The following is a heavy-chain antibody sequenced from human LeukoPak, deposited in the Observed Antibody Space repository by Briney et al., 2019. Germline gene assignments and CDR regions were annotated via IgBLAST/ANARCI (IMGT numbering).Heavy chain of an antibody. V-gene: IGHV1-2*04. CDR1: GYTFTDYY. J-gene: IGHJ4*02. CDR2: INPNSGGT. D-gene: IGHD2-2*01. CDR3: ARANFLYCGSTSCLFDY. Sequence: SVKVSCKASGYTFTDYYMHWVRLAPGQGLEWMGWINPNSGGTNYVQKFQGWVTMTRDTSINTAYMELSRLTSDDTAVYYCARANFLYCGSTSCLFDYWGQGTLVTVSS.